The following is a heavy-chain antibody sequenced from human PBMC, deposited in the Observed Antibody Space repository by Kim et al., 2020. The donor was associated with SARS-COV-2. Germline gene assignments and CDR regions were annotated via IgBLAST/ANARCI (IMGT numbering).Heavy chain of an antibody. V-gene: IGHV4-39*07. CDR2: IYYSGST. CDR1: GGSISSSSYY. CDR3: ARETYYYDSSGYTHVWPFDY. J-gene: IGHJ4*02. D-gene: IGHD3-22*01. Sequence: SETLSLTCTVSGGSISSSSYYWGWIRQPPGKGLEWIGSIYYSGSTYYNPSLKSRVTISVDTSKNRFSLKLSSVTAADTAVYYCARETYYYDSSGYTHVWPFDYWGQGTLVTVSS.